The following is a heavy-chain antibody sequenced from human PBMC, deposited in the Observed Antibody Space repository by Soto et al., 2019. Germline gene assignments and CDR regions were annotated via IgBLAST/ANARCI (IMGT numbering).Heavy chain of an antibody. D-gene: IGHD3-22*01. Sequence: SETLSLTCTVSGGSISSGGYYWSWIRQHPGKGLEWIGYIYYSGSTYYNPSLKSRVTISVDTSKNQFSLKLSSVTAADTAVYYCARDGGTYYYDSSGYYTNWFDPWGQGTLVTV. J-gene: IGHJ5*02. CDR3: ARDGGTYYYDSSGYYTNWFDP. V-gene: IGHV4-31*03. CDR2: IYYSGST. CDR1: GGSISSGGYY.